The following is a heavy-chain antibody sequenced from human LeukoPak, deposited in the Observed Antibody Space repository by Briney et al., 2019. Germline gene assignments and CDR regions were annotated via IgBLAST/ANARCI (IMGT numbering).Heavy chain of an antibody. V-gene: IGHV3-21*01. J-gene: IGHJ4*01. CDR1: GFTFSSYT. CDR2: ISSSSSYI. Sequence: GGSLRLSCAASGFTFSSYTMNWVRQAPGKGLEWVSSISSSSSYIYYADSVKGRFTISRDNAKNSLYLQMNSLRAEDTAVYYCAREEYSGTYYFDYWGQATLVTVSS. CDR3: AREEYSGTYYFDY. D-gene: IGHD1-26*01.